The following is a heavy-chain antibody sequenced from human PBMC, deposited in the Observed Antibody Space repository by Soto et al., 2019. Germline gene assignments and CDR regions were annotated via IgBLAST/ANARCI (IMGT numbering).Heavy chain of an antibody. D-gene: IGHD3-10*01. Sequence: GSLRRSGAASGFTFSSYSMNWVRQAPGKGLECVSYISSSSSTIYYADSVKGRFTISRDNAKNSLYLQMNSLRDEDTAVYYCARDPGYYGSGSYVEYNWFDLEYWGQGTLVTVSS. CDR3: ARDPGYYGSGSYVEYNWFDLEY. CDR1: GFTFSSYS. CDR2: ISSSSSTI. V-gene: IGHV3-48*02. J-gene: IGHJ4*02.